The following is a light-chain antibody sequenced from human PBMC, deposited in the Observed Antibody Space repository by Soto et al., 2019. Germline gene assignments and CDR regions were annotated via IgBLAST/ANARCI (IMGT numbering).Light chain of an antibody. CDR3: QHYNSYSEA. J-gene: IGKJ1*01. CDR2: KAS. Sequence: DIQMTQSPSTLSGSVGARVTLTCRASQTISSWLAWYQQKPGKAPKLLIYKASTLKSGVPSRFSGSGSGTEFTITIRSLQPDDVATYYGQHYNSYSEACGQGTKV. CDR1: QTISSW. V-gene: IGKV1-5*03.